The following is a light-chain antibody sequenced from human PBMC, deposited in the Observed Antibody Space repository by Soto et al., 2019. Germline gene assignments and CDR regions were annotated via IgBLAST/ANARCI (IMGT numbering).Light chain of an antibody. J-gene: IGLJ3*02. CDR1: KLGERY. Sequence: SYELTQPPSVSVSPGQTASITCSGDKLGERYACWYQQKPGQSPVLVIYQDSQRPSGIPERFSGSNSGNTATLTISGTQAMDEADYYCQAWDSRTVVFGGGTKLT. CDR2: QDS. CDR3: QAWDSRTVV. V-gene: IGLV3-1*01.